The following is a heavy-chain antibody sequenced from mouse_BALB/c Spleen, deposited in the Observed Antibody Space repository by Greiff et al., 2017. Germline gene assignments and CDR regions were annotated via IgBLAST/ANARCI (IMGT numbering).Heavy chain of an antibody. CDR2: ISYDGSN. CDR1: GYSITSGYY. D-gene: IGHD1-1*01. J-gene: IGHJ1*01. Sequence: EVKLMESGPGLVKPSQSLSLTCSVTGYSITSGYYWNWIRQFPGNKLEWMGYISYDGSNNYNPSLKNRISITRDTSKNQFFLKLNSVTTEDTATYYCARPNYGSSPSYWYFDVWGAGTTVTVSS. CDR3: ARPNYGSSPSYWYFDV. V-gene: IGHV3-6*02.